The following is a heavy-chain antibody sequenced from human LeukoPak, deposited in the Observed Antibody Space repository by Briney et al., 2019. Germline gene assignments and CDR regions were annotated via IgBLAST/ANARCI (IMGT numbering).Heavy chain of an antibody. Sequence: SETLSLTCAVYGGSFSGYYWSWIRQPPGKGLEWIGEINHSGSTNYNPSLKSRVTISVDTSKNQFSLKLSSVTAADTAVYYCARGRYLDWWYRGNFDPWGQGTLVTVSS. CDR3: ARGRYLDWWYRGNFDP. CDR2: INHSGST. D-gene: IGHD3-9*01. CDR1: GGSFSGYY. J-gene: IGHJ5*02. V-gene: IGHV4-34*01.